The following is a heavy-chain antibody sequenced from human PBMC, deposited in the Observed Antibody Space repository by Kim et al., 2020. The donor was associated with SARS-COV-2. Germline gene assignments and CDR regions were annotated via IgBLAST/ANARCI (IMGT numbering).Heavy chain of an antibody. Sequence: SETLSLTCTVSGGSISTHSYYWGWIRQPPGKGLEWIGSIYFSGSTYYNPSLKSRVTISVDTSKNQFSLKLTSVTAADTAVYFCARDPSTFYYDSSGYSTFDHGGQGTLVTVSS. D-gene: IGHD3-22*01. V-gene: IGHV4-39*02. CDR3: ARDPSTFYYDSSGYSTFDH. J-gene: IGHJ4*02. CDR1: GGSISTHSYY. CDR2: IYFSGST.